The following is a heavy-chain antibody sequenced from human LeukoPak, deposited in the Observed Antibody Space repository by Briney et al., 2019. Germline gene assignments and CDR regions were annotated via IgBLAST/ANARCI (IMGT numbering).Heavy chain of an antibody. D-gene: IGHD6-19*01. CDR3: ARGALSGWVNFDY. J-gene: IGHJ4*02. V-gene: IGHV4-59*02. CDR1: GASVRSDH. Sequence: SETLSLTCTVSGASVRSDHWNWIRQPPGKGLEWIALHGSGSPNYNPSLASRLTLSVDATENLLSLKLTFVTAADTAVYFCARGALSGWVNFDYWGQGTLVTVSS. CDR2: LHGSGSP.